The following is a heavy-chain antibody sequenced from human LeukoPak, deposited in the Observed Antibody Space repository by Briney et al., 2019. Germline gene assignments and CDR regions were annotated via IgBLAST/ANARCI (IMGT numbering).Heavy chain of an antibody. D-gene: IGHD3-9*01. J-gene: IGHJ5*02. CDR1: GDSVSSNSAA. Sequence: SQTLSLTCAISGDSVSSNSAAWNWIRQSPSRGLEWLGRTYYRSKWYNDYAVSVKSRITINPDTSKNQFSLQLNSVTPEDTAVYYCARRGRYSMSRPNWFDPWGQGTLVTVSS. CDR2: TYYRSKWYN. CDR3: ARRGRYSMSRPNWFDP. V-gene: IGHV6-1*01.